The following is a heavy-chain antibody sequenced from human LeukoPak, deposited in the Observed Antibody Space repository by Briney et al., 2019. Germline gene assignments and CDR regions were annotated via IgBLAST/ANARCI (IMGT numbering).Heavy chain of an antibody. D-gene: IGHD5-18*01. CDR3: ARGRGYNAFDF. CDR1: GGSFSGYY. V-gene: IGHV4-34*01. CDR2: INHSGST. Sequence: SETLSLTCAVYGGSFSGYYWSWIRQPPGKGLEWIGEINHSGSTNYKPSLKSRVTISVDTSKNQFSLKLSSVTAADTAVYCCARGRGYNAFDFWGQGTMVTVSA. J-gene: IGHJ3*01.